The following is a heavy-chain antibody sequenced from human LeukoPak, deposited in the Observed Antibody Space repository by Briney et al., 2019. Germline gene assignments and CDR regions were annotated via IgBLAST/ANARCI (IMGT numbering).Heavy chain of an antibody. D-gene: IGHD3-22*01. J-gene: IGHJ3*02. CDR1: GGSISSSSYY. V-gene: IGHV4-39*07. CDR3: ARDRGYDSSGYLGEDAFDI. CDR2: IYYSGST. Sequence: SETLSLTCTVSGGSISSSSYYWGWIRQPPGKGLEWIGSIYYSGSTYYNPSLKSRVTISVDTSKNQFSLKLSSVTAADTAVYYCARDRGYDSSGYLGEDAFDIWGQGTMVTVSS.